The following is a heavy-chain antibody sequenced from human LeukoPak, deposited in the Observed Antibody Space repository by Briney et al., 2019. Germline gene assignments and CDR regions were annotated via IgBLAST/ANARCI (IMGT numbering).Heavy chain of an antibody. Sequence: SETLSLTCTVSGGSISSYYWSWIRQPAGKGLEWIGRIYTSGRTNYNPSLKSRVTMSVNTSKNQFSLRLSSVTAADTAVYYCARGDHYDVLTGFQTPSHLSDYWGQGTLVTVSS. CDR2: IYTSGRT. J-gene: IGHJ4*02. D-gene: IGHD3-9*01. CDR3: ARGDHYDVLTGFQTPSHLSDY. CDR1: GGSISSYY. V-gene: IGHV4-4*07.